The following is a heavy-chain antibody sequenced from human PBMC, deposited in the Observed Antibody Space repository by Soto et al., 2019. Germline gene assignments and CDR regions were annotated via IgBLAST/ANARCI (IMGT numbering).Heavy chain of an antibody. D-gene: IGHD3-9*01. Sequence: PGGSLRLSCSASGFTFSEYSMHWVRQAPGKGLQYVSTISSDGDITYYADSVKGRFTISRDNSKNTLYLQMNSLGPEDTAVYYCVKVSTFYDILTGYYSTNFFDPWGQGTLVTVSS. V-gene: IGHV3-64D*06. CDR1: GFTFSEYS. CDR2: ISSDGDIT. CDR3: VKVSTFYDILTGYYSTNFFDP. J-gene: IGHJ5*02.